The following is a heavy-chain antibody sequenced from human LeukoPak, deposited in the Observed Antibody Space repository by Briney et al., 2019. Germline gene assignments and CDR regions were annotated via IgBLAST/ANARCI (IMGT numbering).Heavy chain of an antibody. CDR2: ISSSGGSP. V-gene: IGHV3-23*01. J-gene: IGHJ4*02. Sequence: GGSLRLSCAASGFTFSSAWMNWVRQAPGKGLEWVSAISSSGGSPYYADSVNGRFTISRDNSKNTLYLQMNSLRAEDTALYYCAKDQALSLSSSRALDYWGQGTLVTVSS. D-gene: IGHD2-2*01. CDR1: GFTFSSAW. CDR3: AKDQALSLSSSRALDY.